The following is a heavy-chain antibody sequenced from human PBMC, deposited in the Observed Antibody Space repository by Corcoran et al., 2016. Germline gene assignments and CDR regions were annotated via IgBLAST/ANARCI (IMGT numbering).Heavy chain of an antibody. D-gene: IGHD6-25*01. Sequence: EVQLVESGGGLVQPGGSLRLSCAASGFTFSSYWMHWVRQAPGKGLVWVSRINGDGRSTSYADSVKGRFTISRDNAKITLYLQMNRLRAEDVAVYYGVSRVYSSAFDYWGQGSLVTVS. J-gene: IGHJ4*02. CDR1: GFTFSSYW. CDR3: VSRVYSSAFDY. CDR2: INGDGRST. V-gene: IGHV3-74*01.